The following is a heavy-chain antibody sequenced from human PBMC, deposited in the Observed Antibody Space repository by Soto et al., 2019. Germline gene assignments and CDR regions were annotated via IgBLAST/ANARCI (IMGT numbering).Heavy chain of an antibody. CDR3: AREGNLGRWIQPLDS. CDR1: GGSISSYY. J-gene: IGHJ4*02. Sequence: SETLSLTCTVSGGSISSYYWSWIRQPPGKGLEWIGYIYYSGSTKYSPSLKSRVTMSVDTSKNHFSLKLISVTTADTAVYFCAREGNLGRWIQPLDSWGQGTLVTVSS. D-gene: IGHD2-2*03. V-gene: IGHV4-59*01. CDR2: IYYSGST.